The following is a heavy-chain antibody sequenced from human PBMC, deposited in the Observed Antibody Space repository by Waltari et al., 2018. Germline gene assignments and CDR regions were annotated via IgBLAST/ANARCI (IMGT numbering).Heavy chain of an antibody. CDR3: ARHPHVHGAFDI. CDR2: IYASDSAT. J-gene: IGHJ3*02. D-gene: IGHD6-6*01. V-gene: IGHV5-51*01. Sequence: EVQLVQSGAEVKKPGESLKISCKASGYSFSSYVIGWVRQMPGKGLGWVGIIYASDSATKYSPSSQGQVTISADKSISTAYLQWSSLKASDTAMYYCARHPHVHGAFDIWGQGTMVTVSS. CDR1: GYSFSSYV.